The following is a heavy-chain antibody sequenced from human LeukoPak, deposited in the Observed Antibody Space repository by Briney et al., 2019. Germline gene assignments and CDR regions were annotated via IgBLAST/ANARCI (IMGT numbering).Heavy chain of an antibody. CDR3: AKGMGSSSCYYYYYMDV. V-gene: IGHV3-30*18. CDR2: ISYDGRNK. D-gene: IGHD6-6*01. CDR1: RFTFSGHG. Sequence: GGSLRLSCAASRFTFSGHGMHWVRQAPGKGLEWVTLISYDGRNKYYADSVKGRFTISRDNSKNTLYLQMNSLRAEDTAIYYCAKGMGSSSCYYYYYMDVWGKGTTVTVSS. J-gene: IGHJ6*03.